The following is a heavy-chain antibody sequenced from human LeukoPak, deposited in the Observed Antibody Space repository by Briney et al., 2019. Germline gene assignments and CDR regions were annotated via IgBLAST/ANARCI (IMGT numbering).Heavy chain of an antibody. CDR2: IIPVFGTT. D-gene: IGHD3-16*01. J-gene: IGHJ3*02. CDR3: ARDTLGYEGPFDI. V-gene: IGHV1-69*06. CDR1: GGTLRSYS. Sequence: ASVKVSCKTSGGTLRSYSINWVRQAPGQGLEWMGGIIPVFGTTNYAQNFQGRVSLTADTSTSTVYMELGRLRSEDTAVYYCARDTLGYEGPFDIWGQGTMVTVSS.